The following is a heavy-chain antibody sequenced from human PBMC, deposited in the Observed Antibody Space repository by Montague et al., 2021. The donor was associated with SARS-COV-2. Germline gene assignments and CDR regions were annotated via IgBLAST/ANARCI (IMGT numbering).Heavy chain of an antibody. Sequence: SETLSLTCIVSGSSVRSYYWSWIRQPPGKGLEWIGYIYDSGSTXXXPSXXXRVTISVDTSKNQFSLKLSSVTAADTAVYYCARENTVTTFGGPYYIDSWGQGTLVTVSA. V-gene: IGHV4-59*02. D-gene: IGHD4-17*01. J-gene: IGHJ4*02. CDR3: ARENTVTTFGGPYYIDS. CDR2: IYDSGST. CDR1: GSSVRSYY.